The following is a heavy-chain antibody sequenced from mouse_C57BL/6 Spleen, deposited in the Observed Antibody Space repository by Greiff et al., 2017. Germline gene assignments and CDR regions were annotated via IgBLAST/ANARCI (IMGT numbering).Heavy chain of an antibody. CDR3: ARISTAQGFAY. CDR1: GFTFSDYY. Sequence: EVHLVESEGGLVQPGSSMKLSCTASGFTFSDYYMAWVRQVPEKGLEWVANINYDGSSTYYLDSLKSRFIISRDNAKNILYLQMSSLKSEDTATYYCARISTAQGFAYWGQGTLVTVSA. CDR2: INYDGSST. D-gene: IGHD3-2*02. V-gene: IGHV5-16*01. J-gene: IGHJ3*01.